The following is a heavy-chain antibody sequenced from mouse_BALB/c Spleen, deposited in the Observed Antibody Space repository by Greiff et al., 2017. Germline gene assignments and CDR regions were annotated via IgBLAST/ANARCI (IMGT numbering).Heavy chain of an antibody. CDR2: ISSGGSYT. V-gene: IGHV5-6*01. J-gene: IGHJ4*01. D-gene: IGHD2-2*01. CDR1: GFTFSSYG. CDR3: ARFYYGYLYAMDY. Sequence: EVKLMESGGDLVKPGGSLKLSCAASGFTFSSYGMSWVRQTPDKRLEWVATISSGGSYTYYPDSVKGRFTISRDNAKNTLYLQMSSLKSEDTAMYYCARFYYGYLYAMDYWGQGTSVTVSS.